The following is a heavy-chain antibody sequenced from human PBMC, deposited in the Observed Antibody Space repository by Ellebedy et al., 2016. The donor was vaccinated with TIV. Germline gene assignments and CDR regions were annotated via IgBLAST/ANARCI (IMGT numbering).Heavy chain of an antibody. CDR2: IIPILGIA. D-gene: IGHD6-13*01. CDR3: ARVVLPGIAAAGTQYYFDY. J-gene: IGHJ4*02. CDR1: GGTFSSYA. V-gene: IGHV1-69*04. Sequence: AASVKVSCKASGGTFSSYAISWVRQAPGQGLEWMGRIIPILGIANYAQKFQGRVTITADKSTSTAYMELSSLRSEDTAVYYCARVVLPGIAAAGTQYYFDYWGQGTLVTVSS.